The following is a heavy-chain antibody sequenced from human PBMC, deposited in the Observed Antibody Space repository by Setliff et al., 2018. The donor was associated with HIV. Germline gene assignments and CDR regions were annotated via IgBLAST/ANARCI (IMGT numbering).Heavy chain of an antibody. D-gene: IGHD2-15*01. CDR1: GFTFSDYW. Sequence: GESLRLSCAASGFTFSDYWMTWFRQAPGKGLEWVANINQDGSAKYYVDSVKGRFTISRDNAQNSLYLQMNSLRAEDTAVYYCAREVMVVVATTDAFDIWGQGTMVTVSS. J-gene: IGHJ3*02. V-gene: IGHV3-7*03. CDR3: AREVMVVVATTDAFDI. CDR2: INQDGSAK.